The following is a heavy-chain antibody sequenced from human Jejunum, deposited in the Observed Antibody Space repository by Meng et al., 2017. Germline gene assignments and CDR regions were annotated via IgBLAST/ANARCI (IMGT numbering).Heavy chain of an antibody. CDR3: ARDRTTGRYFDY. CDR2: IYYSGST. Sequence: VQLQESGPGLVKPSQTLSLTRTVSGGSISSGDYYWSWIRQPPGKGLEWIGYIYYSGSTYYNPSLKSRVTISVDTSKNQFSLKLSSVTAADTAVYYCARDRTTGRYFDYWGQGTLVTVSS. J-gene: IGHJ4*02. D-gene: IGHD4-11*01. V-gene: IGHV4-30-4*01. CDR1: GGSISSGDYY.